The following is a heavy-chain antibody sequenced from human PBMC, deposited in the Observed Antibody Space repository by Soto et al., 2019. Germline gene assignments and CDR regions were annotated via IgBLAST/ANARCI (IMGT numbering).Heavy chain of an antibody. CDR1: GSLFSDDY. V-gene: IGHV3-23*01. CDR3: AILAHVKFDY. Sequence: RGSLTLSCVASGSLFSDDYLAWVGQGPGEGLDCVSSINDSADRIYYADSVSGRFTVSRDISKNMMYLQMNSLRGEDTAVYYCAILAHVKFDYWGQGALVTVS. CDR2: INDSADRI. J-gene: IGHJ4*02.